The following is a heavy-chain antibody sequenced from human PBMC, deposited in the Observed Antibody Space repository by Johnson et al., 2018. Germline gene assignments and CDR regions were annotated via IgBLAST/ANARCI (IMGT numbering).Heavy chain of an antibody. J-gene: IGHJ6*04. CDR2: IYYSGST. CDR1: GGSISSYY. Sequence: QVQLQESGPGLVKPSETLSLTCTVSGGSISSYYWSWIRQPPGKGLEWIGYIYYSGSTNYNPSLKSRVTISVDTSKNQFSLKLSSVTAADTAVYYCARDRGAAALDVWGKGTTVTVSS. V-gene: IGHV4-59*01. D-gene: IGHD6-13*01. CDR3: ARDRGAAALDV.